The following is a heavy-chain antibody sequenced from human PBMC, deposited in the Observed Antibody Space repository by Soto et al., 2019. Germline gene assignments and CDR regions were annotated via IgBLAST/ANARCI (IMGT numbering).Heavy chain of an antibody. CDR1: GDSVSSNSAA. Sequence: SQTLSLTCAISGDSVSSNSAAWNWIRQSPSRGLEWLGRTYYRSKWYNDYAVSVKSRVPINPDTSKNQFSLQLNSVTPEDTAVYYCARDPIGGYDPSSGYYGMDVWGQGTTVTVSS. V-gene: IGHV6-1*01. D-gene: IGHD5-12*01. CDR2: TYYRSKWYN. CDR3: ARDPIGGYDPSSGYYGMDV. J-gene: IGHJ6*02.